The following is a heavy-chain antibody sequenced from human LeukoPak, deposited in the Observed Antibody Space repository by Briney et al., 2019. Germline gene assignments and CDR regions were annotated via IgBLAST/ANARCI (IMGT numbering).Heavy chain of an antibody. CDR2: IYHSGST. V-gene: IGHV4-38-2*02. D-gene: IGHD2-15*01. Sequence: SETLSLTCTVSGYSISSGYYWGWIRQPPGKGLEWIGSIYHSGSTYYNPSLKSRVTISVDTSKNQFSLKLSSVTAADTAVYYCAREDSVSYYMDVWGKGTTATVSS. CDR3: AREDSVSYYMDV. CDR1: GYSISSGYY. J-gene: IGHJ6*03.